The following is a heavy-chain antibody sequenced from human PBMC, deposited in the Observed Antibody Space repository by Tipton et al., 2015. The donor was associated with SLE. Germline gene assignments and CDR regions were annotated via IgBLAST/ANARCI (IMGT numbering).Heavy chain of an antibody. CDR1: GLRFREAY. J-gene: IGHJ3*02. CDR3: ARGVAHYFDLGTFDI. Sequence: SLRLSCSVSGLRFREAYMSWIRQAPGKGLEWVSYISDDGSRTYYTDSVKGRFTISRDNSKNTLYLQMNGLRAEDTAVYYCARGVAHYFDLGTFDIWGQGTVVTVSS. CDR2: ISDDGSRT. D-gene: IGHD3-22*01. V-gene: IGHV3-11*04.